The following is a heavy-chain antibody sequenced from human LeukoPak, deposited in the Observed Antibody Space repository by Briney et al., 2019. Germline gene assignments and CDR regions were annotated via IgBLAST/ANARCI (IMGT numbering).Heavy chain of an antibody. Sequence: GGSLRLSCAASGFSFRSYTMNWVRQAPGKGLEWVSSIGAGSDNIYYSDPVKGRFTISRDNAKNSLYLQMDSLRVEDMAVYYCARDFGVVGNYYGMDVWGQGTTVTVSS. V-gene: IGHV3-21*04. D-gene: IGHD3-3*01. CDR2: IGAGSDNI. CDR3: ARDFGVVGNYYGMDV. J-gene: IGHJ6*02. CDR1: GFSFRSYT.